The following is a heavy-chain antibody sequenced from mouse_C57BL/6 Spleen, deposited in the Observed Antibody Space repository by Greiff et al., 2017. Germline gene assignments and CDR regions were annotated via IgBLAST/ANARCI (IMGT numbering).Heavy chain of an antibody. D-gene: IGHD2-13*01. CDR3: ARGGVNAMDY. V-gene: IGHV1-18*01. Sequence: VHVKQSGPELVKPGASVKIPCKASGYTFTDYNMEWVKQSHGKSLEWIGDINPNNGGTIYNQKFKGKATLTVDKSSSTAYMELRSLTAEDTAVYYCARGGVNAMDYWGQGTSVTVSS. CDR1: GYTFTDYN. CDR2: INPNNGGT. J-gene: IGHJ4*01.